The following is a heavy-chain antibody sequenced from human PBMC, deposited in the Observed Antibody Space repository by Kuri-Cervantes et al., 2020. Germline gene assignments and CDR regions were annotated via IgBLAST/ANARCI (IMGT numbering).Heavy chain of an antibody. J-gene: IGHJ5*02. V-gene: IGHV1-46*01. CDR1: GYTFTSYY. CDR2: INPSGGST. CDR3: ARGYTTLSDGNWFDP. Sequence: ASVKVSCKASGYTFTSYYMHWVRQAPGQGLEWMGIINPSGGSTSYAQKFQGRVTMTRDTSMSTAYMELTRLTSDDTAVYYCARGYTTLSDGNWFDPWGQGSLVTVSS. D-gene: IGHD6-6*01.